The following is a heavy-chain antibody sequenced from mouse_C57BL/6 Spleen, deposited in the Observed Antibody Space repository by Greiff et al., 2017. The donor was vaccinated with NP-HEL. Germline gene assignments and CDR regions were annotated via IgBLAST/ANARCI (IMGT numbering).Heavy chain of an antibody. V-gene: IGHV1-77*01. D-gene: IGHD4-1*01. CDR3: ARELGRGYYAMDY. Sequence: QVQLQQSGAELVKPGASVKISCKASGYTFPDYYINWVKQRPGQGLEGIGKIGPGSGSTYYNEKFKGKATLTADKSSSTAYMQLSSLTSEDSAVYFCARELGRGYYAMDYWGQGTSVTVSS. CDR1: GYTFPDYY. CDR2: IGPGSGST. J-gene: IGHJ4*01.